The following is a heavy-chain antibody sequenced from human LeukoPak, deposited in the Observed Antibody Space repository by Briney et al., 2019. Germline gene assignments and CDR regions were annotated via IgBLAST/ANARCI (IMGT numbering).Heavy chain of an antibody. CDR2: ISSSSSYI. J-gene: IGHJ4*02. CDR1: GFTFSSYS. D-gene: IGHD3-22*01. Sequence: KSGGSLRLSCAASGFTFSSYSMNWVRQAPGKGLEWVSSISSSSSYIYYADSVKGRFTISRDDAKNSLYLQMNSLRAEDTAVYYCARDKADYDSSGFDYRGQGTLVTVSS. V-gene: IGHV3-21*01. CDR3: ARDKADYDSSGFDY.